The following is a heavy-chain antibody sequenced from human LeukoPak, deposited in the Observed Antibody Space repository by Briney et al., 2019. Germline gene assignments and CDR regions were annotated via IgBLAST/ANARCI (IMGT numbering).Heavy chain of an antibody. D-gene: IGHD3-22*01. V-gene: IGHV4-39*07. CDR1: GDSINNNNYY. CDR3: ARRTSLYRPGRSSGRAFDI. J-gene: IGHJ3*02. CDR2: IYYNGRT. Sequence: PSEALSLTCTVSGDSINNNNYYWGWIRQPPGKGLEWIGNIYYNGRTYYSPSLKSRVTISVDTSKNQFSLKLSSVTAADTAVYYCARRTSLYRPGRSSGRAFDIWGQGTMVTVSS.